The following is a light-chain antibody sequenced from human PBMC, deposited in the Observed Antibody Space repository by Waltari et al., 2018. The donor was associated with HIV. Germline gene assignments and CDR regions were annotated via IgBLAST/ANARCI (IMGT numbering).Light chain of an antibody. V-gene: IGKV3-11*01. CDR3: QQGSNWSLT. CDR2: DAS. J-gene: IGKJ4*01. CDR1: QSIDNY. Sequence: EIVLTQSPATLSLSPGGRATLSCRASQSIDNYLAWYQQRPAQAPRFLIYDASKRATGIPARFSGSGSGTDFTLTISSLEPEDFAIYYCQQGSNWSLTFGGGTKVEIK.